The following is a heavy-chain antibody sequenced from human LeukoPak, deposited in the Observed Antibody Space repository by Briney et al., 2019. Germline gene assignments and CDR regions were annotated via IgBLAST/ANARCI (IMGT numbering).Heavy chain of an antibody. CDR1: GGSISSNNW. CDR3: ARVRPYCSSTSCPGPADAFDI. Sequence: SETLSLTCAVSGGSISSNNWWSWVRQPPEKGLEWIGEIYHSGSTNYNPSLKSRVTISVDTSKNQFSLKLSSVTAADTAVYYCARVRPYCSSTSCPGPADAFDIWGQGTMVTVSS. D-gene: IGHD2-2*01. V-gene: IGHV4-4*02. J-gene: IGHJ3*02. CDR2: IYHSGST.